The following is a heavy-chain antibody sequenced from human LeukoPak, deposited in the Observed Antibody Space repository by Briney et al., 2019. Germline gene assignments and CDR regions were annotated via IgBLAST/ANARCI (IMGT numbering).Heavy chain of an antibody. Sequence: ASVKVSCKASGYTFTGYYMHWVRQAPGQGLEWMGWINPNSGGTNYAQKFQGRVTMTRDTSISTAYMELSRLRSDDTAVYYCARDKSDTYYDILTGYIPAHWFDPWGQGTLVTVSS. CDR3: ARDKSDTYYDILTGYIPAHWFDP. J-gene: IGHJ5*02. V-gene: IGHV1-2*02. CDR2: INPNSGGT. D-gene: IGHD3-9*01. CDR1: GYTFTGYY.